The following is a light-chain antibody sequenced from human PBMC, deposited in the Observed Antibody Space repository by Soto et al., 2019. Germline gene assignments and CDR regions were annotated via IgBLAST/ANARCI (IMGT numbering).Light chain of an antibody. CDR1: QSVSSN. CDR3: QRRANWPPWT. CDR2: GAS. Sequence: EIVMTQSPATLSVSPGERATLSCRASQSVSSNLAWYQQKPGQAPRLLIYGASTRATGIPARFSGSGSGTDFTLTISSLEPEDFAVYYCQRRANWPPWTFGQGTKVDIK. J-gene: IGKJ1*01. V-gene: IGKV3-15*01.